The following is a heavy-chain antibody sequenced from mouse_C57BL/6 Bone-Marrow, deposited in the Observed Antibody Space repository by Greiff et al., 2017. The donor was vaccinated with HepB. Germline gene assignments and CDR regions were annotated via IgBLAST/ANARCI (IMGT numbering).Heavy chain of an antibody. Sequence: EVMLVESGGDLVKPGGSLKLSCAASGFTFSSYGMSWVRQTPDKRLEWVATISSGGSYTYYPDSVKGRFTISRDNAKNTLYLQMSSLKSEDTAMYYCAGVVATKDYAMDYWGQGTSVTVSS. CDR2: ISSGGSYT. CDR3: AGVVATKDYAMDY. J-gene: IGHJ4*01. CDR1: GFTFSSYG. V-gene: IGHV5-6*01. D-gene: IGHD1-1*01.